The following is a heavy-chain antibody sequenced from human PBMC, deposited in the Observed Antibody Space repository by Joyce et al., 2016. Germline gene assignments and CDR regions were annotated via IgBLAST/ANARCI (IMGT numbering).Heavy chain of an antibody. J-gene: IGHJ6*04. D-gene: IGHD6-19*01. CDR3: ARGFSSGRYGLDV. V-gene: IGHV1-2*02. CDR1: GFSFTDYY. Sequence: QVHLVQSGAEVKKPGASVKVSCKASGFSFTDYYIYWVRQAPGQGLEWMGWINPKSGGSHHAQKFQGRLTMTRDTSISTAYMELSRLRSDDTAVIYCARGFSSGRYGLDVWGTGTTVTVSS. CDR2: INPKSGGS.